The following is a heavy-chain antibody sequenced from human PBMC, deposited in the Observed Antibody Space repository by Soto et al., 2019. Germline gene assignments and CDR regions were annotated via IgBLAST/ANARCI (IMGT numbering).Heavy chain of an antibody. CDR1: GGSISSSSYF. CDR3: AGGIGYYFDS. Sequence: PSETLSLTCTVSGGSISSSSYFWGWIRRPPGKGLEWIGNIHYRGVTYYNASLKSRVTISVDTSKNQFSLKLSSVTAADSAVYSCAGGIGYYFDSWGQGTLVTVSS. V-gene: IGHV4-39*01. D-gene: IGHD3-16*01. J-gene: IGHJ4*02. CDR2: IHYRGVT.